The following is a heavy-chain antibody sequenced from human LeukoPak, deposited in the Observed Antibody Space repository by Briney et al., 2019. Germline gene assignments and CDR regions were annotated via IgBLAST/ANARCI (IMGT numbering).Heavy chain of an antibody. CDR3: ARALRFLEWLFGY. D-gene: IGHD3-3*01. V-gene: IGHV3-30*01. J-gene: IGHJ4*02. CDR1: GFTFSSYA. Sequence: PGGSLRLSCAASGFTFSSYAMHWVRQAPGKGLEWVAVISYDGSNKYYADSVKGRFTISRDNSKNTLYLRMNSLRAEDTAVYYCARALRFLEWLFGYWGQGTLVTVSS. CDR2: ISYDGSNK.